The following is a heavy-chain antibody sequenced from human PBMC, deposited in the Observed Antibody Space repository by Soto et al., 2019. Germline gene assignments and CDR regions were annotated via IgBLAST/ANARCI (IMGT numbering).Heavy chain of an antibody. D-gene: IGHD2-15*01. CDR3: ARGKVRTTTVVVVAANRGGVDP. V-gene: IGHV1-46*01. CDR1: GYTFTSYY. J-gene: IGHJ5*02. CDR2: INPSGGST. Sequence: ASVKFSCQASGYTFTSYYMHWVRQAPGQGLEWMGIINPSGGSTSYAQKFQGRVTMTRDASTSTVYMELNSLRAEDTAVYYCARGKVRTTTVVVVAANRGGVDPWGQGTLVTVSS.